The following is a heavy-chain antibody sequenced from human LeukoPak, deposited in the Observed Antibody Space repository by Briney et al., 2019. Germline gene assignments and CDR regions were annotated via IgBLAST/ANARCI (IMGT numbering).Heavy chain of an antibody. CDR1: GYTFTGYY. D-gene: IGHD6-13*01. CDR2: INPNSGGT. V-gene: IGHV1-2*02. CDR3: ARARSSSWYPTGLDI. J-gene: IGHJ3*02. Sequence: GASVKVSCKASGYTFTGYYMHWVRQAPGQGLEWMGWINPNSGGTNYAQKFQGRVTMTRDTSISTAYMELSRLRSDDTSVYYCARARSSSWYPTGLDIWGQGTMVTVSS.